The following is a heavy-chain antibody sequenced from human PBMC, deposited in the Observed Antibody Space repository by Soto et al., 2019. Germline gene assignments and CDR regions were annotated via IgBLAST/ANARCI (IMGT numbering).Heavy chain of an antibody. J-gene: IGHJ4*02. CDR3: ARDGDTGMVTQVDY. Sequence: GGSLRLSCAASGFTFSSYAMHWVRQAPGKGLEWVAVISYDGSNKYYADSAKGRLTISRDNSKNTLYLQMNSRRAADTAVYYCARDGDTGMVTQVDYWGQGTLVTVSS. D-gene: IGHD5-18*01. CDR1: GFTFSSYA. CDR2: ISYDGSNK. V-gene: IGHV3-30-3*01.